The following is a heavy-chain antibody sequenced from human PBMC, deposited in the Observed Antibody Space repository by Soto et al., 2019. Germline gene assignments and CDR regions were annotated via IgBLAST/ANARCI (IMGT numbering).Heavy chain of an antibody. Sequence: EVQLVESGGGVVRPGGSLRLSCAASGFTFDDYGMSWVRQAPGKGLEWVSGINWNGGSTGYADSVKGRFTISRDNAKNSLYLQMNSLRAEDTALYHCVRGLAVAAELDDAFDIWGQGTMVTVSS. J-gene: IGHJ3*02. D-gene: IGHD6-19*01. CDR1: GFTFDDYG. CDR2: INWNGGST. V-gene: IGHV3-20*01. CDR3: VRGLAVAAELDDAFDI.